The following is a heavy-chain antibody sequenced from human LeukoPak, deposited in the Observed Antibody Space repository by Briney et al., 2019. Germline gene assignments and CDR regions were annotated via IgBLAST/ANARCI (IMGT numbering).Heavy chain of an antibody. D-gene: IGHD3-16*02. CDR1: GFTFNSYE. V-gene: IGHV3-48*03. Sequence: GGSLRLSCAASGFTFNSYEMNWVRQAPGKGLEWVSYISSSGSTIYYADSVKGRFTISRDNAKNSLYLQMNSLRAEDTAVYYCAREGYDYVWGSYRYLGGAFDIWGQGTMVTVSS. CDR3: AREGYDYVWGSYRYLGGAFDI. CDR2: ISSSGSTI. J-gene: IGHJ3*02.